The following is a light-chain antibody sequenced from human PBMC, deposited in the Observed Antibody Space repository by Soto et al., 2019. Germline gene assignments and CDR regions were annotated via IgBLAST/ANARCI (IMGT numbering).Light chain of an antibody. CDR2: DAS. CDR3: QQYDDWPET. J-gene: IGKJ1*01. Sequence: EKVMTQSPATLSVSPGERATLSCRASQSVSSNLAWYPQKPGQAPRLLIYDASTRATGIPARFSGSGSGTEFTLTISSLQSEDLAVYYCQQYDDWPETFGQGTKVDIK. CDR1: QSVSSN. V-gene: IGKV3-15*01.